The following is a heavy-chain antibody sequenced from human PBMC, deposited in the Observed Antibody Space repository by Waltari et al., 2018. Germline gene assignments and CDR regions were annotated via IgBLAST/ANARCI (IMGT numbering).Heavy chain of an antibody. CDR2: ISAYNGNT. CDR3: ARGVYSSSRGPVGELDY. CDR1: GYTFTSYG. V-gene: IGHV1-18*01. D-gene: IGHD6-13*01. J-gene: IGHJ4*02. Sequence: QVQLVQSGAEVKKPGASVKVSCKASGYTFTSYGISWVRQAPGQGLEWMGWISAYNGNTNYAQKLQGRVTMTTDSSTSTAYMELRSLRSDDTAVYYWARGVYSSSRGPVGELDYWGQGTLVTVSS.